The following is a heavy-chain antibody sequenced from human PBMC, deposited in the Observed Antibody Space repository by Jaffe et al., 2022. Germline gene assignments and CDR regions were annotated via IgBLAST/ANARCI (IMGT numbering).Heavy chain of an antibody. V-gene: IGHV4-38-2*01. J-gene: IGHJ5*02. D-gene: IGHD3-16*01. CDR1: GYSISSGYY. CDR3: ASGGVQNNWFDP. CDR2: IYHSGST. Sequence: QVQLQESGPGLVKPSETLSLTCAVSGYSISSGYYWGWIRQPPGKGLEWIGSIYHSGSTYYNPSLKSRVTISVDTSKNQFSLKLSSVTAADTAVYYCASGGVQNNWFDPWGQGTLVTVSS.